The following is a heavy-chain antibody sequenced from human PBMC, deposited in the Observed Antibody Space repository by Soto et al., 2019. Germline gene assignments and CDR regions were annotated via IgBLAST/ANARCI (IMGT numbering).Heavy chain of an antibody. CDR1: GYTFTGYY. CDR3: ARCGRGYCSSTRCYCGNWFDP. CDR2: INPNSGGT. D-gene: IGHD2-2*01. V-gene: IGHV1-2*02. Sequence: ASVMCSFNDSGYTFTGYYMHWVRQAPGKGLEWIGWINPNSGGTNYAQNVQGRVTMTRETSIRTAYIELSRLRSGVTDVYYCARCGRGYCSSTRCYCGNWFDPSG. J-gene: IGHJ5*02.